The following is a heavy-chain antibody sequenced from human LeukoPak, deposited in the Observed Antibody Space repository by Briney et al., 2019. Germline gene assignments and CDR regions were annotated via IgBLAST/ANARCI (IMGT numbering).Heavy chain of an antibody. CDR1: GGSIRPYY. D-gene: IGHD3-10*02. CDR3: ARSTGSTMFIDY. V-gene: IGHV4-59*01. CDR2: IYYSGNT. J-gene: IGHJ4*02. Sequence: KSSETLSLTCTVSGGSIRPYYRSWIRQPPGKGLEWLGYIYYSGNTEYKPSLKSRVAMSVDTSKNQFSLSLSSVTAADTAVYYCARSTGSTMFIDYWGQGTLVTVSS.